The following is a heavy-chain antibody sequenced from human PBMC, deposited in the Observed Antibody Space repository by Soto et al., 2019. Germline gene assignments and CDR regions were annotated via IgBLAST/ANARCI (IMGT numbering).Heavy chain of an antibody. CDR2: INTNSGDK. CDR1: GYTFTGYY. J-gene: IGHJ5*02. Sequence: ASVKVSCKASGYTFTGYYMHWVRQAPGQGLEWMGWINTNSGDKNYAQKFQGRVTMTRDTSTSTAYMELRSLRSDDTAVYYCARGVGSGTYYNQYNWFDPWGQGTLVTVSS. V-gene: IGHV1-2*02. CDR3: ARGVGSGTYYNQYNWFDP. D-gene: IGHD3-10*01.